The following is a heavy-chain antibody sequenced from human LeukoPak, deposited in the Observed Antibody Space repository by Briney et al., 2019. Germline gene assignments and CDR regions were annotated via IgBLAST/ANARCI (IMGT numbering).Heavy chain of an antibody. CDR3: TRGGKEQLVFDAFDI. CDR1: GYRFTEYW. CDR2: IDPSDSYT. V-gene: IGHV5-10-1*04. J-gene: IGHJ3*02. Sequence: GESLKISCQGSGYRFTEYWISWVRQMPGKGLEWMGRIDPSDSYTNYSPSFQGQVTISADKSISTAYLQWSSLKASDTAMYYCTRGGKEQLVFDAFDIWGQGTMVTVSS. D-gene: IGHD6-6*01.